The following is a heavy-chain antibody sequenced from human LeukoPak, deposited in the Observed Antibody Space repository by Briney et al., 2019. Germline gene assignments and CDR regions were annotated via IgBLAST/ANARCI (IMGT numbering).Heavy chain of an antibody. D-gene: IGHD2-15*01. CDR2: IWNDGSNK. V-gene: IGHV3-33*01. CDR3: ARAVGPFDY. J-gene: IGHJ4*02. Sequence: GGSLRLSCAASGFTFSTYGMHWVRQAPGKGLEWVSVIWNDGSNKYYADSVKGRFTISRDNSRNTLYLQMNSLRVEDTAVYYCARAVGPFDYWGQGALVTVSS. CDR1: GFTFSTYG.